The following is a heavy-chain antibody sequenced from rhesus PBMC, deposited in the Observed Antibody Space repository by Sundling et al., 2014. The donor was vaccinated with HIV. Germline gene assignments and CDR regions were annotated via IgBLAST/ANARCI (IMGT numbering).Heavy chain of an antibody. Sequence: QVQLQESGPAVVKPSETLSLACAVSGGSISGDYYWSWIRQPPGKGLEWIGSIYSMSGNTLNNPSLKSRVTISRDTSKNQFSLKLSSVTDADTAVYYCAIAENTYYYDGGYLDFDYWGQGVLVTVSS. CDR2: IYSMSGNT. D-gene: IGHD3-28*01. CDR3: AIAENTYYYDGGYLDFDY. CDR1: GGSISGDYY. J-gene: IGHJ4*01. V-gene: IGHV4-143*01.